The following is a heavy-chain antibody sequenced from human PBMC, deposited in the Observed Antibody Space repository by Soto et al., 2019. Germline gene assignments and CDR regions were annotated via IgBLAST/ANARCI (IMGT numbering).Heavy chain of an antibody. V-gene: IGHV4-31*03. D-gene: IGHD2-2*01. CDR3: ARARPPYCSSTSCYGSNYYYYMEV. CDR2: IYYSGST. Sequence: SETLSLTCTVSGGCISSGGYYWSWIRQHPGKGLEWIGYIYYSGSTYYNPSLKSRVTISVDTSKNQFSLKLSSVTAADTAVYYRARARPPYCSSTSCYGSNYYYYMEVWGKGNTVTVSS. J-gene: IGHJ6*03. CDR1: GGCISSGGYY.